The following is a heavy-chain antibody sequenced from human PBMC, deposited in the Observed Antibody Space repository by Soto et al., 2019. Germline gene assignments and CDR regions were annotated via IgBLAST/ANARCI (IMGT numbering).Heavy chain of an antibody. CDR1: GITVYNNY. J-gene: IGHJ6*04. CDR3: ARDVGV. V-gene: IGHV3-66*01. CDR2: IYSGGST. Sequence: EVQLVESGGGLVQRGGSLRLSCAASGITVYNNYMSWVRQAPGKGLEWVSVIYSGGSTSYAASVKGRFTISRDGSKNTVYLQMNSLRAEDTAVYYCARDVGVWGRGTTVTVSS.